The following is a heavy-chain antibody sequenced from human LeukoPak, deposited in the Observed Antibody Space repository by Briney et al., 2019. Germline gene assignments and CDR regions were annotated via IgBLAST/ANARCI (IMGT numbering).Heavy chain of an antibody. J-gene: IGHJ4*02. CDR3: ASGLELDY. CDR2: IKQDGSEK. V-gene: IGHV3-7*03. Sequence: ETLSLTCTVSGGSISSSSYYWGWIRQAPGKGLEWVANIKQDGSEKNYVDSVKGRFTISRDNAKNSLYLQMNSLRAEDTAVYYCASGLELDYWGQGTLVTVSS. CDR1: GGSISSSSYY.